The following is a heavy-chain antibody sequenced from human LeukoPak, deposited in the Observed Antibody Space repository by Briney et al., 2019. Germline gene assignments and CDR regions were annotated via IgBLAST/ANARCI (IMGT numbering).Heavy chain of an antibody. D-gene: IGHD2-2*01. V-gene: IGHV4-59*08. CDR3: ARPQGYQLQDFEY. Sequence: SETLSLTCTVSGGSINRYYWSWIRQPPGKGLEWIGYIYYSGSTNYNPSLKSRVTISVDTSKNQFSLKLSSVTAADTAVYYCARPQGYQLQDFEYWGQGTLVTVSS. J-gene: IGHJ4*02. CDR1: GGSINRYY. CDR2: IYYSGST.